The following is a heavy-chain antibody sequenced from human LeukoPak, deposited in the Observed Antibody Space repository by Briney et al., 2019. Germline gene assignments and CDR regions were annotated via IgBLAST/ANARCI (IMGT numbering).Heavy chain of an antibody. CDR2: ISAYNGNT. CDR1: GYTFTTYG. CDR3: ARDWGRPPLGYCSGGSCGWWYFDL. Sequence: GASVKVSCKASGYTFTTYGISWVRQAPGQGLEWMGWISAYNGNTNYAQKLQGRVTMTTDTSTSTAYMEVRSLRSDDTAVYYCARDWGRPPLGYCSGGSCGWWYFDLWGRGTLVTVSS. D-gene: IGHD2-15*01. J-gene: IGHJ2*01. V-gene: IGHV1-18*01.